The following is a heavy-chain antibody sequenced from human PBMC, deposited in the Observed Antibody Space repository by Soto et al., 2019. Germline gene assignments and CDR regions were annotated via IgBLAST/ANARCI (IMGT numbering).Heavy chain of an antibody. CDR3: ARDPPEDSGGYFAFDY. CDR2: IYYSGST. V-gene: IGHV4-59*12. D-gene: IGHD3-22*01. J-gene: IGHJ4*02. Sequence: PSETLSLTCTVSGGSISSYYWSWIRQPPGKGLEWIGYIYYSGSTNYNPSLKSRVTISVDTSKNTLYLQMNSLRAEDTAVYYCARDPPEDSGGYFAFDYWGQGTLVTVPS. CDR1: GGSISSYY.